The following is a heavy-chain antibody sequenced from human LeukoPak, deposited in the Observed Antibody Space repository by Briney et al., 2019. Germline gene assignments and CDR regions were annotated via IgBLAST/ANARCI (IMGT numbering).Heavy chain of an antibody. CDR2: IYYSGST. Sequence: PSETLSFTCTVSGGSISSSSYYWGWIRQPPGKGLEWIGSIYYSGSTYYNPSLKSRVTISVDTSKNQFSLKLSSVTAADTAVYYCARHEQWLVPVWGQGTLVTVSS. J-gene: IGHJ4*02. V-gene: IGHV4-39*01. CDR3: ARHEQWLVPV. D-gene: IGHD6-19*01. CDR1: GGSISSSSYY.